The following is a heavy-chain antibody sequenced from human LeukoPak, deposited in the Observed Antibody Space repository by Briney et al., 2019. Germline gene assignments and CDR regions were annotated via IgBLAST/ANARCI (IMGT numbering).Heavy chain of an antibody. V-gene: IGHV3-23*01. CDR1: GFTFSSYA. D-gene: IGHD3-10*01. CDR2: ISGSGGRT. J-gene: IGHJ4*02. Sequence: GGSLRLSCAACGFTFSSYAMSWVRQDPGKGLEWVSAISGSGGRTYYADSVKGRFTISRDNSKNTLYLQMNSLRAEDTAVYYCAKEEDYYGSGSYNFDYWGQGTLVTVSS. CDR3: AKEEDYYGSGSYNFDY.